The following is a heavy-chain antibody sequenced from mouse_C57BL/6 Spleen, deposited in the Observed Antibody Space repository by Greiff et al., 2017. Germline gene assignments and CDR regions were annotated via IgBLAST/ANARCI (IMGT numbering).Heavy chain of an antibody. CDR2: IHPNSGST. J-gene: IGHJ2*01. Sequence: VQLQQSGAELVKPGASVKLSCKASGYTFTSYWMHWVKQRPGQGLEWIGMIHPNSGSTNYNEKFKSKATLTVDKSSSTAYMQLSSLTSEDSAVXYCARQGPYYYGDYWGQGTTLTVSS. D-gene: IGHD1-1*01. CDR1: GYTFTSYW. CDR3: ARQGPYYYGDY. V-gene: IGHV1-64*01.